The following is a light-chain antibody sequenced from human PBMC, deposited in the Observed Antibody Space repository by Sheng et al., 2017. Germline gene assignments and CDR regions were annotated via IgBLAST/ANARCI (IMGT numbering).Light chain of an antibody. V-gene: IGLV1-51*02. J-gene: IGLJ1*01. CDR3: GLWDDSLNGLYV. CDR2: ENN. Sequence: QSVLTQPPSVSAAPGQKVTISCSGSSSNIGTHYVSWYQQLPGTAPKLLIYENNKRPSGIPDRFSGSKSGTSATLGITGLQTGDEADYYCGLWDDSLNGLYVFGTGTKVTVL. CDR1: SSNIGTHY.